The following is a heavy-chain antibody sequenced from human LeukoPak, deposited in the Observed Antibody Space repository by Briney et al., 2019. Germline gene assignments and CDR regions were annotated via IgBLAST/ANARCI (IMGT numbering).Heavy chain of an antibody. Sequence: SETLSLTCTVSGGSISSYYWSWIRQPPGKGLEWIGYIYHSGSTNYNPSLKSRVTISVDTSKNQFSLKLSSVTAADTAVYYCARSGYSYMNYWGQGTLVTVSS. V-gene: IGHV4-59*12. CDR1: GGSISSYY. CDR2: IYHSGST. CDR3: ARSGYSYMNY. D-gene: IGHD5-18*01. J-gene: IGHJ4*02.